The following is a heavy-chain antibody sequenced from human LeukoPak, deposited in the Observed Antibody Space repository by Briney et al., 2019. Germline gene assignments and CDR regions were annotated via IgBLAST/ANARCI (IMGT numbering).Heavy chain of an antibody. CDR2: IYSGGGT. J-gene: IGHJ4*02. D-gene: IGHD3-10*01. Sequence: GGSLRLSCAASGFTFSSYAMHWVRQAPGKGLEWVSLIYSGGGTHYADSVKGRFTISRDSSKNMLYLQMNSLRAEDTAVYYCARDLGDYWGQGALVTVST. V-gene: IGHV3-53*01. CDR1: GFTFSSYA. CDR3: ARDLGDY.